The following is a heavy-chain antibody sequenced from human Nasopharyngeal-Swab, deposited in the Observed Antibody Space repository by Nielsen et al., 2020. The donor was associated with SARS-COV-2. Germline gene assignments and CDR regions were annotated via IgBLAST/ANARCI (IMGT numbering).Heavy chain of an antibody. D-gene: IGHD6-19*01. J-gene: IGHJ6*02. CDR1: GGSFSGYY. Sequence: SETLSLTCAVYGGSFSGYYWSWIRQPPGKGLEWIGEINHSGSTNYNPSLKSRVTISVDTSTNQFSLKLSSVTAADTAVYYCARWSVAQTPQPYGMDVWGQGTTVTVSS. CDR2: INHSGST. V-gene: IGHV4-34*01. CDR3: ARWSVAQTPQPYGMDV.